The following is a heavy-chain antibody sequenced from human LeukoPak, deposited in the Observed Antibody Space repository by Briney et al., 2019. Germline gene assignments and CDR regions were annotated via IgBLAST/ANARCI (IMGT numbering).Heavy chain of an antibody. V-gene: IGHV3-21*01. CDR2: ISSSGIYI. J-gene: IGHJ4*02. CDR1: KFTFSSYT. CDR3: ARAYLAVAGTFSTNY. D-gene: IGHD6-19*01. Sequence: GGSLKLSCAASKFTFSSYTINWVRQAPGKGLEWVSSISSSGIYIYYADSVKGRFTISRDNAKNSLYLQMNSLRAEDTAVYYCARAYLAVAGTFSTNYWGQGTLVTVSS.